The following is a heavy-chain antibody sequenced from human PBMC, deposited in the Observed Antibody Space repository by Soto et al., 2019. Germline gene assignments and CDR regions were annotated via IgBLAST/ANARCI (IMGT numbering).Heavy chain of an antibody. D-gene: IGHD3-16*01. V-gene: IGHV1-18*01. J-gene: IGHJ5*02. CDR1: GYTFTSYG. CDR3: AGDRSGGEARDPNWFDP. CDR2: ISAYNGNT. Sequence: QVQLVQSGAEVKKPGASVKVSCKASGYTFTSYGISWVRQAPGQGLEWMGWISAYNGNTNYAQKLQGRVTMTTDTSRRKAYMELRGLRSDDTAVYYCAGDRSGGEARDPNWFDPWGQGTLVTVSS.